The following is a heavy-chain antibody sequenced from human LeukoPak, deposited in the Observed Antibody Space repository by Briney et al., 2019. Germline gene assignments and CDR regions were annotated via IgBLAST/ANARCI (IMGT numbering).Heavy chain of an antibody. CDR3: ARLTNTALMVYFDY. CDR1: GGSISSYY. V-gene: IGHV4-59*01. D-gene: IGHD5-18*01. J-gene: IGHJ4*02. Sequence: SETLSLTCTVSGGSISSYYWSWIRQPPGKGLERIGYIYYSGSTNYNPSLKSRVTISVDTSKNQFSLKLSSVTAADTAVYYCARLTNTALMVYFDYWGQGTLVTVSS. CDR2: IYYSGST.